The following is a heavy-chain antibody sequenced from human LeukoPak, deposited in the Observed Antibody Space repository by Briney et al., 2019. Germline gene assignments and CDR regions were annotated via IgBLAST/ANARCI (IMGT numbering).Heavy chain of an antibody. J-gene: IGHJ5*02. CDR1: GGSFSGYY. CDR3: ARESTANWFDP. D-gene: IGHD1-14*01. V-gene: IGHV4-34*01. Sequence: SETLSLTCAVYGGSFSGYYWSWIRQPPGKGLEWIGEINHSGSTNYNPSLKSRVTISVDTSKNQFSLKLSSVTAADTAVYYCARESTANWFDPWGQGTLVTVSS. CDR2: INHSGST.